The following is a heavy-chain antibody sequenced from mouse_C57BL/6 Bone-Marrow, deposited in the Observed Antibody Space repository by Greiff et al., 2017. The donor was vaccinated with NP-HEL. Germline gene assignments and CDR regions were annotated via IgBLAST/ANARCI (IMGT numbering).Heavy chain of an antibody. CDR1: GYTFTSYW. D-gene: IGHD1-1*01. CDR3: ARFYYGSSYGAMDY. CDR2: IDPNSGGT. V-gene: IGHV1-72*01. Sequence: QVQLKQPGAELVKPGASVKLSCKASGYTFTSYWMHWVKQRPGRGLEWIGRIDPNSGGTKYNEKFKSKATLTVDKPSSTAYMQLSSLTSEDSAVYCCARFYYGSSYGAMDYWGQGTSVTVSS. J-gene: IGHJ4*01.